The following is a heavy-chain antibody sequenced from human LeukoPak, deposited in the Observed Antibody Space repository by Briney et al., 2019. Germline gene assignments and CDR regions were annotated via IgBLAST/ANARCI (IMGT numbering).Heavy chain of an antibody. V-gene: IGHV1-2*02. Sequence: GASVQVSCKASGYTFTGYYMHWVRQAPGQGLEWMGWINPNSGGTNYAQKFQGRVTMTRDTSISTAYMELSRLRSDDTAVYYCALGIAVAGFAFDIWGQGTMVTVSS. CDR2: INPNSGGT. CDR1: GYTFTGYY. J-gene: IGHJ3*02. D-gene: IGHD6-19*01. CDR3: ALGIAVAGFAFDI.